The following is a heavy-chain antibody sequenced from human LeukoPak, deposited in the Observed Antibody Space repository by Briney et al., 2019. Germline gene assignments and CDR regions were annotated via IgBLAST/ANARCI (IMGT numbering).Heavy chain of an antibody. Sequence: GESLKISCKGSGYSFTSYWIGWVRQMPGKGLGWMGIIYPGDSDTRSSPSFQGQVTISADKSTSTAYLQWSSLNASDTAMYYCARSPGLYYDFWSGYSSRSEFDYWGQGTLVTVSS. CDR2: IYPGDSDT. CDR3: ARSPGLYYDFWSGYSSRSEFDY. CDR1: GYSFTSYW. V-gene: IGHV5-51*01. D-gene: IGHD3-3*01. J-gene: IGHJ4*02.